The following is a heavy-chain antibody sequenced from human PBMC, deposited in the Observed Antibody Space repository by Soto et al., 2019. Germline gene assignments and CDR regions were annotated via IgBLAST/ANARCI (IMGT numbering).Heavy chain of an antibody. V-gene: IGHV3-23*01. D-gene: IGHD1-20*01. CDR2: ISGSGGST. Sequence: HPGGSLRLSCAASGFTFSSYAMSWVRQAPGKGLEWVSAISGSGGSTYYADSVKGRFTISRDNSKNTLYLQMNSLRAEDTAVYYCAKDRSEGNWNERAFDIWGQGTMVTVSS. CDR3: AKDRSEGNWNERAFDI. J-gene: IGHJ3*02. CDR1: GFTFSSYA.